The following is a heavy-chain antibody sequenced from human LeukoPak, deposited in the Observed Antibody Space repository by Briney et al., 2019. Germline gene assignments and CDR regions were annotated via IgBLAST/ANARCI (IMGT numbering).Heavy chain of an antibody. J-gene: IGHJ6*02. CDR3: ARAGGFYSSSPSYYYYYGMDV. Sequence: GRSLRLSCAASGFTFSSFGMHWVRQAPGKGLEWVADIWFDGKNEHFADSVKGRFTISRDNSKNTMYLQMNSLRAEDTAVYYCARAGGFYSSSPSYYYYYGMDVWGQGTTVTVSS. CDR2: IWFDGKNE. D-gene: IGHD6-6*01. CDR1: GFTFSSFG. V-gene: IGHV3-33*01.